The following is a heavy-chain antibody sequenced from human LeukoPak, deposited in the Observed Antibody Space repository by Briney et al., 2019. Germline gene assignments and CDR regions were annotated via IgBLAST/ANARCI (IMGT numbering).Heavy chain of an antibody. CDR3: ARDGSDYYDSSGYYDPSGY. CDR2: INPSGGST. Sequence: ASVKVSCKASGYTFTSYYMHWVRQAPGQGLEWMGIINPSGGSTSYAQKFQGRVTMTRDTSTSTVYMELSSLRSEDTAVYYCARDGSDYYDSSGYYDPSGYWGQGTLVTVSS. V-gene: IGHV1-46*01. J-gene: IGHJ4*02. D-gene: IGHD3-22*01. CDR1: GYTFTSYY.